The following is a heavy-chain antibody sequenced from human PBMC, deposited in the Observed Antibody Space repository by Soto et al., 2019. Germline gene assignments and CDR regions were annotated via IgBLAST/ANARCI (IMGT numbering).Heavy chain of an antibody. V-gene: IGHV1-69*06. Sequence: AASVKVSCKASGGTFSSYAISWVRQAPGQGLEWMGGIIPIFGTANYAQKFQGRVTITADKSTSTAYMELSSLRSEDTAVYYCASPRVGIVVVPAADLGYYYGMDVWGQGTTVTVSS. D-gene: IGHD2-2*01. CDR1: GGTFSSYA. CDR2: IIPIFGTA. CDR3: ASPRVGIVVVPAADLGYYYGMDV. J-gene: IGHJ6*02.